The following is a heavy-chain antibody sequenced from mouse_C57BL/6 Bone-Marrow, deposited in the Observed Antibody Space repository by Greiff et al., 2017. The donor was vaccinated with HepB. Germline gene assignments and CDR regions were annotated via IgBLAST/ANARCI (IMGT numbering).Heavy chain of an antibody. CDR1: GYTFTSYW. V-gene: IGHV1-69*01. Sequence: QVHVKQPGAELVMPGASVKLSCKASGYTFTSYWMHWVKQRPGQGLEWIGEIDPSDSYTNYNQKFKGKSTLTVDKSSSTAYMQLSSLTSEDSAVYYCARMLGRGWYFDVWGTGTTVTVSS. CDR3: ARMLGRGWYFDV. D-gene: IGHD4-1*01. J-gene: IGHJ1*03. CDR2: IDPSDSYT.